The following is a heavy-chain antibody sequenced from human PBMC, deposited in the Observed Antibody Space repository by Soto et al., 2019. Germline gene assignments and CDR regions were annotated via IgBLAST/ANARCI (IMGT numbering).Heavy chain of an antibody. CDR2: MNPNSGNT. Sequence: ASVKVSCKASGYTFTSDDINWVRQATGQGLEWMGWMNPNSGNTGYAQKFQGRVTMTRNTSISTAYMELSSLRSEDTAVYYCAADVGGYIYGLGKYWGQGTLVTVSS. CDR3: AADVGGYIYGLGKY. J-gene: IGHJ4*02. D-gene: IGHD5-18*01. V-gene: IGHV1-8*01. CDR1: GYTFTSDD.